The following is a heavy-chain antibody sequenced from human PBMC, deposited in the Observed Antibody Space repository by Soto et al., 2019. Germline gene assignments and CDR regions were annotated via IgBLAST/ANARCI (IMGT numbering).Heavy chain of an antibody. Sequence: PGGSLRLSCAASGLTFSNYGMHWVRQAPGKGLEWVALIWYDGSNKYYADSVKGRFTISRDNSKNTVYLQMNGLRAEDTAVYYCATLAGAGGPGIDYWGQGTRVTVSS. CDR2: IWYDGSNK. D-gene: IGHD6-13*01. V-gene: IGHV3-33*01. CDR1: GLTFSNYG. J-gene: IGHJ4*02. CDR3: ATLAGAGGPGIDY.